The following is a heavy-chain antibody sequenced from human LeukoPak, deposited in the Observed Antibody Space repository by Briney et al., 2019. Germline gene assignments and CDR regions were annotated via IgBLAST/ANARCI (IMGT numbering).Heavy chain of an antibody. J-gene: IGHJ4*02. Sequence: GGSMRLSCAASGFTFSDYYMSWIRQAPGKGLEWVSYIGTGVSSKFYAESVKGRFTISRDNAKNTLYLQMNSLRVEDPAVYYCARDYYGYWGQGTLVTVSS. CDR3: ARDYYGY. V-gene: IGHV3-11*04. CDR2: IGTGVSSK. CDR1: GFTFSDYY. D-gene: IGHD1-26*01.